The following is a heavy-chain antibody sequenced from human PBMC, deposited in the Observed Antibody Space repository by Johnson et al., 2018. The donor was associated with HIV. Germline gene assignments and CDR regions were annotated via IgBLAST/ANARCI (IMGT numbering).Heavy chain of an antibody. CDR2: IYGGGSGGST. V-gene: IGHV3-66*03. Sequence: EVQLVESGGGLIQPGGSLRLSCAASGFTVSSNYMSWVRQAPGKGLEWVSVIYGGGSGGSTYYVDSVKGRFTISRDNSKNTLYLQMNSLRAEDTAVYYCAKGGGLLSAFDIWGQGTMVTVSS. D-gene: IGHD2-2*01. CDR1: GFTVSSNY. CDR3: AKGGGLLSAFDI. J-gene: IGHJ3*02.